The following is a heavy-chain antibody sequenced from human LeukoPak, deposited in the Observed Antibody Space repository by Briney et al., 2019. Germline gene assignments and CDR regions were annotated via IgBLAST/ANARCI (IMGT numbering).Heavy chain of an antibody. CDR1: GFTFDDYA. CDR3: AKDRGSDILTGYYNY. D-gene: IGHD3-9*01. Sequence: GGSLRLSCAASGFTFDDYAMHWVRHAPGKGLEWVSGISWNSGSIGYADSVKGRFTISRDNAKNSLYLQMNSLRAEDAALYYCAKDRGSDILTGYYNYWGQGTLVTVSS. V-gene: IGHV3-9*01. CDR2: ISWNSGSI. J-gene: IGHJ4*02.